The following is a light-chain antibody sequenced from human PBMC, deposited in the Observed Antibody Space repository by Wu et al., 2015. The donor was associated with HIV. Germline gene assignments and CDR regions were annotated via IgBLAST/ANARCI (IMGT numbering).Light chain of an antibody. J-gene: IGKJ1*01. CDR1: PSVSSSD. Sequence: EIVLTQSPGTLSLSPGERATLSCRASPSVSSSDLAWYQQKPGQAPRLLIYDASSRATGIPDRFSGSGSGTDFTLTISRLEPEDFAVYYCQQYVRSPPTWTFGQGTKVEIK. CDR3: QQYVRSPPTWT. V-gene: IGKV3-20*01. CDR2: DAS.